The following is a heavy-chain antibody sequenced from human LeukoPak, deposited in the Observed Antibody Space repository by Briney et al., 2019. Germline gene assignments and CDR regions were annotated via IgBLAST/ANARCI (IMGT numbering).Heavy chain of an antibody. CDR3: ASEDIVVVPAAPVGY. Sequence: GGSLRLSCAASGFTFDDYAMLWVRHAPGKGLEWVSGISWNSGSIGYADSVKGRFTISRDNAKNSLYLQMNSLRAEDTAVYYCASEDIVVVPAAPVGYWGQGTLVTVSS. D-gene: IGHD2-2*01. CDR2: ISWNSGSI. V-gene: IGHV3-9*01. J-gene: IGHJ4*02. CDR1: GFTFDDYA.